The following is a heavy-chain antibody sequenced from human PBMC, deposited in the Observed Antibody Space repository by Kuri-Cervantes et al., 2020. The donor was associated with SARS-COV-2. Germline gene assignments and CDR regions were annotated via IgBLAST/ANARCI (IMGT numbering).Heavy chain of an antibody. J-gene: IGHJ4*02. CDR2: ISWNSGSI. V-gene: IGHV3-9*01. CDR3: ARDFGYLNSYGYD. D-gene: IGHD5-18*01. Sequence: GGSLRLSCAASGFTFDDYAMHWVRQAPGKGLEWVSGISWNSGSIGYADSVKGRFTISRDNSKNTLYLQMNSLRAEDTAVYYCARDFGYLNSYGYDWGQGTLVTVSS. CDR1: GFTFDDYA.